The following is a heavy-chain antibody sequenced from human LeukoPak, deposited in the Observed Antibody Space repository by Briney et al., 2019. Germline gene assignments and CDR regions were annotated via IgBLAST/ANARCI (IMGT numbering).Heavy chain of an antibody. D-gene: IGHD2-21*02. CDR1: GFTVSSNY. V-gene: IGHV3-53*01. CDR2: IYSGGST. Sequence: SGGSLRLSCAASGFTVSSNYMSWVRQAPGKGLEWVSVIYSGGSTYYADSVKGRFTISRDNSKNTLYLQMNSLRAEDTAVYYCAKGCGGACYYFDPWGQGTLVTVSS. J-gene: IGHJ5*02. CDR3: AKGCGGACYYFDP.